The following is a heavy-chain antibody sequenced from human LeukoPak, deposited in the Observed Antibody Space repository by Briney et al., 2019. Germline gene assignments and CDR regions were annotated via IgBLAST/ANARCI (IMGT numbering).Heavy chain of an antibody. D-gene: IGHD3-16*01. CDR3: ANGPSSYAEGAFDI. CDR1: GFTFSSFS. V-gene: IGHV3-30*18. Sequence: GRSLRLSCAATGFTFSSFSMHWVRQAPGKGLEWVAVTSYDGSNKYYADSVKGRITISSDNSKNALYLQMNSLRAEDTAVYYCANGPSSYAEGAFDIWGQGTMVIVSS. J-gene: IGHJ3*02. CDR2: TSYDGSNK.